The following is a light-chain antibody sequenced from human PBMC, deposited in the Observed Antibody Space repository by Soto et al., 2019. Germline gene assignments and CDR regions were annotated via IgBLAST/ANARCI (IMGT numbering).Light chain of an antibody. Sequence: EVALTPSTATLSFSPVERATLPCRASQSVSSSYLAWYQQKPGQAPRLLIYGASSRATGIPDRFSGDGSGTDFTLNISRLETEDFAVYYCQQYSLSPLTFGGGTKVDIK. CDR1: QSVSSSY. J-gene: IGKJ4*01. CDR3: QQYSLSPLT. CDR2: GAS. V-gene: IGKV3-20*01.